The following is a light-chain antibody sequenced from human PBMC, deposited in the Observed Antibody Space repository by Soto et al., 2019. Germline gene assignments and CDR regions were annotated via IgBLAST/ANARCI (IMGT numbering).Light chain of an antibody. V-gene: IGKV3-15*01. Sequence: EVRVTQSPATVSVSQGERATLSCRASQSVSSNLAWYQQKPGQAPRLLIYGVSTRATGIPARFSGSGSGTEFTLTISSLQSEDFAVYYCHQYDNWPKTFGQGTRLEI. CDR1: QSVSSN. J-gene: IGKJ5*01. CDR2: GVS. CDR3: HQYDNWPKT.